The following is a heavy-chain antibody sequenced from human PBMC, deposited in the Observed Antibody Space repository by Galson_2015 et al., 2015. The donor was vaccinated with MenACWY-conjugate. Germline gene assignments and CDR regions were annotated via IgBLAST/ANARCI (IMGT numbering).Heavy chain of an antibody. D-gene: IGHD3-3*01. CDR1: GFRFSTYW. CDR3: ALSITMFDY. Sequence: SLRLSCAASGFRFSTYWMSWVRQAPGKGLEWVANIKEDGSEKYYVDSVKGRFTISRGNAKNSLYLQMNSLRAEDTAVYYCALSITMFDYWGQGTLVTVSS. J-gene: IGHJ4*02. V-gene: IGHV3-7*03. CDR2: IKEDGSEK.